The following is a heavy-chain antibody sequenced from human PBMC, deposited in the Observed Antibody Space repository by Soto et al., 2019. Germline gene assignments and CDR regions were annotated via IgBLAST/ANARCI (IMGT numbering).Heavy chain of an antibody. D-gene: IGHD1-26*01. CDR2: IYYSGST. V-gene: IGHV4-31*03. CDR3: ASNSGSTPAEIDY. J-gene: IGHJ4*02. CDR1: GGSISSGGYY. Sequence: QVQLQESGPGLLKPSQTLSLTCTVSGGSISSGGYYWSWIRQHPGKGLEWIGYIYYSGSTYYNPSLKSRVTISVDTSKNQFSLKLSSVTAADTAVYYCASNSGSTPAEIDYWGQGTLVTVSS.